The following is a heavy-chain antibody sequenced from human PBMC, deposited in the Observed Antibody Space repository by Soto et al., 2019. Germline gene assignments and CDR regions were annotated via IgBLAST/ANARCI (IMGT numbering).Heavy chain of an antibody. CDR2: IYTSGST. J-gene: IGHJ5*01. Sequence: SETLSLTCTVSGAFISGYYWSWIRQPAGKGLEWIGRIYTSGSTKYSPSLKSRATMSVDTSKKQFSLKLNSVTAADTAVYYCARESTVAGTDNWFDSWGQGTLVTVSS. CDR1: GAFISGYY. CDR3: ARESTVAGTDNWFDS. V-gene: IGHV4-4*07. D-gene: IGHD6-13*01.